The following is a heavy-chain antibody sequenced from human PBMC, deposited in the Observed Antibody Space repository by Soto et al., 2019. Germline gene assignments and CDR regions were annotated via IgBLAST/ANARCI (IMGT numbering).Heavy chain of an antibody. Sequence: PGGSLRLSCAASGFPFSAYAMNWVRQAPGKGLEWVSYISSSGTTVYYADSVKGRFTISRDSAKNSLFLQMDSLRDEDTAVYYCARDLGYGGNPGYWGQGTLVTVSS. D-gene: IGHD4-17*01. CDR1: GFPFSAYA. V-gene: IGHV3-48*02. CDR3: ARDLGYGGNPGY. J-gene: IGHJ4*02. CDR2: ISSSGTTV.